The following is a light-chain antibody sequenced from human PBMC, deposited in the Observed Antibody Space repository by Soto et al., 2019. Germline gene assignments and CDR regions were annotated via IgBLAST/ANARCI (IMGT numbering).Light chain of an antibody. CDR3: QQRSNWPPSLT. J-gene: IGKJ4*01. CDR2: DAS. Sequence: EIVLTQSLATLSLSPGERATLSCRASQSVSSYVAWYQQKPGQAPRLLIYDASNRATGIPARFSGSGSGTDFTLTISSLEPEDFAVYYCQQRSNWPPSLTFGGGTKVEIK. CDR1: QSVSSY. V-gene: IGKV3-11*01.